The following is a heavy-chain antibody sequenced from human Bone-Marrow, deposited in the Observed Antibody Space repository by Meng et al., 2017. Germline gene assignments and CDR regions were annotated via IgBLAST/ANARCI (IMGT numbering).Heavy chain of an antibody. Sequence: RLQECVLGLWNPLGTLSPTCAVSGGSISSSNWWSWVRQPPGKGLEWIGEIYHSGSTNYNPSLKSRVTISVDKSKNQFSLKLSSVTAADTAVYYCARGQYFSWWELLPAFWFDPWGQGTLVTVSS. V-gene: IGHV4-4*02. CDR2: IYHSGST. CDR3: ARGQYFSWWELLPAFWFDP. CDR1: GGSISSSNW. J-gene: IGHJ5*02. D-gene: IGHD1-26*01.